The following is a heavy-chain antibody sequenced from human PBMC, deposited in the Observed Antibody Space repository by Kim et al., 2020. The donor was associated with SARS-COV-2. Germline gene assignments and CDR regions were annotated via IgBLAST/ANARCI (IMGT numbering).Heavy chain of an antibody. D-gene: IGHD3-22*01. CDR3: AREEGTISVDSSGYGALDY. V-gene: IGHV4-39*07. Sequence: SRVTISVDTTKNQFSLKLSSVTAADTAVYYCAREEGTISVDSSGYGALDYWGQGTLVTVSS. J-gene: IGHJ4*02.